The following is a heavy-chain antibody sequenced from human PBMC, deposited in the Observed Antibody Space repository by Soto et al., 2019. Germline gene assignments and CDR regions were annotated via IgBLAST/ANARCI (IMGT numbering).Heavy chain of an antibody. Sequence: QVQLQESGPGLVKPSGTLSLTCAVSSGSISSSNWWSWVRQPPGKGLEWIGEIYHSGSTNYNPSLXSRLTISVDKSKXXXSLXXXXXXXXXXXXXXXARDVAGTTSGAFDIWGQGXMVTVSS. D-gene: IGHD1-7*01. CDR1: SGSISSSNW. CDR3: ARDVAGTTSGAFDI. V-gene: IGHV4-4*02. J-gene: IGHJ3*02. CDR2: IYHSGST.